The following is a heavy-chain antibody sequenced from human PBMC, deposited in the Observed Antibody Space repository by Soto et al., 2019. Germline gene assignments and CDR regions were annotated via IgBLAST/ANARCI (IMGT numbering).Heavy chain of an antibody. Sequence: EVQLLESGGGLVQPGGSLRLSCAASGFTFSSYAMSWVRQAPGKGLEWVSAISGSGGSTYYADSGKGRFTISRDNSKNSMYRQMNSLRAEDTAVYYCAGATYSSGWSPEAEYSQHWGQGTLVTVSS. J-gene: IGHJ1*01. V-gene: IGHV3-23*01. CDR2: ISGSGGST. CDR3: AGATYSSGWSPEAEYSQH. D-gene: IGHD6-19*01. CDR1: GFTFSSYA.